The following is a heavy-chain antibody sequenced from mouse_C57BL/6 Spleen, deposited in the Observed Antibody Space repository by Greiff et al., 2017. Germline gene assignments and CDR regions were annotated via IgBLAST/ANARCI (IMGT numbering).Heavy chain of an antibody. Sequence: VQLQQSGPGLVQPSQSLSITCTVSGFSLTSYGVHWVRQSPGKGLEWLGVLWSGGSTDYNAAFISRLSISKDNSKSQVFFKMNSLQADDTAIYYCARNEDGNYDWYFDVWGTGTTVTVSS. CDR3: ARNEDGNYDWYFDV. CDR1: GFSLTSYG. J-gene: IGHJ1*03. D-gene: IGHD2-1*01. CDR2: LWSGGST. V-gene: IGHV2-2*01.